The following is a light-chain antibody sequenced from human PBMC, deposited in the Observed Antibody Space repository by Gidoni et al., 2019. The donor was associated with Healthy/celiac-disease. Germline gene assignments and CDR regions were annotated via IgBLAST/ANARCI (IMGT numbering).Light chain of an antibody. Sequence: EIVMTQSPATLSVSPGGRATLSCRASQSVSSNLAWYQQKPGQAPRLLIYGASTRATGIPARFSGSGSGTEFTLTISSLQSEDFAVYYCQQYNNWPLPTFGQGTKVEIK. CDR1: QSVSSN. J-gene: IGKJ1*01. CDR3: QQYNNWPLPT. V-gene: IGKV3-15*01. CDR2: GAS.